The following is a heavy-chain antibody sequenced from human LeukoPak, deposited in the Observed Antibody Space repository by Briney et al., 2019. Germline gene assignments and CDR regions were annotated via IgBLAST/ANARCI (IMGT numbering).Heavy chain of an antibody. D-gene: IGHD3-22*01. V-gene: IGHV1-2*02. J-gene: IGHJ3*02. Sequence: SVQVSCMACGCTFTGYYMHWVRQAPGQGLEWMEWINPNCGGTNYAPKFQGRVTMTRDTPISTAYMELSSLRSDDTAVYYCASYYYDSSGDDEDAFDIWGKGTMVTVSS. CDR3: ASYYYDSSGDDEDAFDI. CDR2: INPNCGGT. CDR1: GCTFTGYY.